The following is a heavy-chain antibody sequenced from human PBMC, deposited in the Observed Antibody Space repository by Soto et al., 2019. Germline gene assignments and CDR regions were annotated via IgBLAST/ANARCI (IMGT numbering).Heavy chain of an antibody. CDR3: ARAQPPYYDFWSGPSYYFDY. J-gene: IGHJ4*02. Sequence: PGGSLRLSCAASGFTFSSYSMNWVRQAPGKGLEWVSYISSSSSTIYYADSVKGRFTISRDNAKNSLYLQMNSLRAEDTAVYYCARAQPPYYDFWSGPSYYFDYWGQGTLVTVSS. V-gene: IGHV3-48*01. D-gene: IGHD3-3*01. CDR2: ISSSSSTI. CDR1: GFTFSSYS.